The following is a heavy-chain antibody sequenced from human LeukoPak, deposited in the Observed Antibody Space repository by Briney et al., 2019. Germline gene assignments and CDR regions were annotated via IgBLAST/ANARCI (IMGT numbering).Heavy chain of an antibody. CDR2: ISSSSSYI. CDR3: ARDGGATLVRGVITFDY. D-gene: IGHD3-10*01. CDR1: GFTFSSYG. Sequence: GGSLRLSCAASGFTFSSYGMHWVRQAPGKGLEWVSSISSSSSYIYYADSVKGRFTISRDNTKNSLYLQMNSLRAEDTAVYYCARDGGATLVRGVITFDYWGQGTLVTVSS. J-gene: IGHJ4*02. V-gene: IGHV3-21*01.